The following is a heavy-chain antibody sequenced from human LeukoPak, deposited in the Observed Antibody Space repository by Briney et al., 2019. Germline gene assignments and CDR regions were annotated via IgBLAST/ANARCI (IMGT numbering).Heavy chain of an antibody. CDR1: GFTFSSYS. V-gene: IGHV3-48*01. D-gene: IGHD1-1*01. CDR2: IRSSSSTI. J-gene: IGHJ4*02. Sequence: GGSLRLSCAASGFTFSSYSMNWVRQAPGKGLEWVSYIRSSSSTIYYADSVKGRFTISRDNAKNSLYLQMNSLRAEDTAVYYCARAGDGDYWGQGTLVTVSS. CDR3: ARAGDGDY.